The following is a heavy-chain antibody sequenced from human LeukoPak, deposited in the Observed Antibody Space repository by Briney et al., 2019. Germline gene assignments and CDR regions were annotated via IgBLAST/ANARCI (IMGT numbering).Heavy chain of an antibody. CDR1: GFTFSSYA. D-gene: IGHD5-24*01. V-gene: IGHV3-23*01. J-gene: IGHJ3*02. CDR2: LTDSGGTT. CDR3: AKKRDAFDI. Sequence: PGGSLRLSCVASGFTFSSYAMGWVRQAPGKRPEWVSSLTDSGGTTYYVDSVKGRFTISRDNSKNTLYLHMNSLRAEDTAMYYCAKKRDAFDIWGQGTVVVVSS.